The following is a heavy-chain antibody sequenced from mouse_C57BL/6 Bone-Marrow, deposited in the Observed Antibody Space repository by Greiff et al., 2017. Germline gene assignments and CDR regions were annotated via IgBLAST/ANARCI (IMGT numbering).Heavy chain of an antibody. D-gene: IGHD4-1*01. CDR2: IYPGSGNT. CDR1: GYSFTSYY. Sequence: QVQLQQSGPELVKPGASVKISCKASGYSFTSYYIHWVKQRPGQGLEWIGWIYPGSGNTNYNGKFKGKATLTADKSSSTAYMQLSSLTSEDSAVYFCARLNCYAMDYWGQGTSVTVSS. J-gene: IGHJ4*01. CDR3: ARLNCYAMDY. V-gene: IGHV1-66*01.